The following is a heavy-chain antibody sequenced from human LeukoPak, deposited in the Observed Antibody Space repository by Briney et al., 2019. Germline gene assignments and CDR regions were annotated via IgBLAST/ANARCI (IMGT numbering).Heavy chain of an antibody. D-gene: IGHD6-13*01. Sequence: PGGSLRLSCAASGFTFSSYSMNWVRQAPGKGLEWVSSISSSSSYIYYADSVKGRFTISRDNAKNSLYLQMNSLRAEDTAVYYCARDIASARPRAAGNYWGQGTLVTVSS. J-gene: IGHJ4*02. CDR3: ARDIASARPRAAGNY. CDR2: ISSSSSYI. V-gene: IGHV3-21*01. CDR1: GFTFSSYS.